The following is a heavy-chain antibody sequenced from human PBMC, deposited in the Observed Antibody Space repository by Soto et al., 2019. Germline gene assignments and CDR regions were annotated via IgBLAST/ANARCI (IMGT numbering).Heavy chain of an antibody. CDR1: GGSISSYY. Sequence: SDTLSLTCTVSGGSISSYYWSWIRQPPGKGLEWIGYIYYSGSTNYNPSLKSRVTISVDTSKNQFSLKLSSVTAADTAVYYCAREIEWGMDVWGQGTTVTVSS. D-gene: IGHD3-3*01. V-gene: IGHV4-59*01. CDR3: AREIEWGMDV. CDR2: IYYSGST. J-gene: IGHJ6*02.